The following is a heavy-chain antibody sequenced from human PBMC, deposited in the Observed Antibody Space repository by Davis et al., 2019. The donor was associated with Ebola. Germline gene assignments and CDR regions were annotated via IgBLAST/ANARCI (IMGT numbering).Heavy chain of an antibody. CDR3: ARDSGAVAAPRIYFDY. Sequence: GESLKISCVVSGISFDNSWMTWVRQAPGKGLEWVAVIWYDGTNKYYADSVKGRFTISRDNSKNTLYLQMNSLRAEDTTVYYCARDSGAVAAPRIYFDYWGQGTLVTVSS. CDR2: IWYDGTNK. CDR1: GISFDNSW. J-gene: IGHJ4*02. V-gene: IGHV3-33*08. D-gene: IGHD6-19*01.